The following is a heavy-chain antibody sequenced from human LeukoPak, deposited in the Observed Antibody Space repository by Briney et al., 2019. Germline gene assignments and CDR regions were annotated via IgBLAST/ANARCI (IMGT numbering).Heavy chain of an antibody. Sequence: SVKVSCKASGGTFSSYAISWVRQAPGQGLEWMGGIIPIFGTANYAQKFQGRVTITRDTSASTAYMELSSLRSEDTAVYYCARVKYQLLLDYWGQGTLVTVSS. V-gene: IGHV1-69*05. J-gene: IGHJ4*02. D-gene: IGHD2-2*01. CDR2: IIPIFGTA. CDR1: GGTFSSYA. CDR3: ARVKYQLLLDY.